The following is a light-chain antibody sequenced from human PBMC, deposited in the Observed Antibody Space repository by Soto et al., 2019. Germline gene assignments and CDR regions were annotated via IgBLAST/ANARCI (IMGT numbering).Light chain of an antibody. V-gene: IGKV1-12*01. CDR2: GAS. CDR1: QLISSW. Sequence: IQMTQSPSSVSASVGDSVTITCRASQLISSWLAWYQVKPGKAPKLLIYGASNRESGVPSRFSGSESGTLFTPTINSLQPEDFATYYCQQASSFPLTFGGGTEVEV. CDR3: QQASSFPLT. J-gene: IGKJ4*01.